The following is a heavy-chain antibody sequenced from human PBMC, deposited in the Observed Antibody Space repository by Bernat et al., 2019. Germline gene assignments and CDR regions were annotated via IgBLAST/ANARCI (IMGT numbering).Heavy chain of an antibody. V-gene: IGHV4-59*08. CDR1: GGSISNYY. J-gene: IGHJ5*02. Sequence: QVQLQESGPGLVKPSETLSLTCTVSGGSISNYYWSWIRQPPGKGLEWIGFIYYSGSTNYNPSLKSRVTRSIDTSKNQFSLKLSSVTAADTAVYYCARHSLLWDGDYIRWFDPWGQGTLVTVSS. CDR3: ARHSLLWDGDYIRWFDP. CDR2: IYYSGST. D-gene: IGHD4-17*01.